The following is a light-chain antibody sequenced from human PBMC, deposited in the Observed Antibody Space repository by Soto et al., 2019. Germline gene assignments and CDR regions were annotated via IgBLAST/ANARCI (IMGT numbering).Light chain of an antibody. CDR1: SSDVDYNR. CDR2: EVT. J-gene: IGLJ1*01. CDR3: SSYTDSSNYV. V-gene: IGLV2-14*01. Sequence: QSALTQPASVTGSPGQSITISCTGTSSDVDYNRVSWYQQYPGTAPKLMINEVTNRPSGVSDRFSGSKSGNTASLTISGLQPEDEADYYCSSYTDSSNYVFGTGTKLTVL.